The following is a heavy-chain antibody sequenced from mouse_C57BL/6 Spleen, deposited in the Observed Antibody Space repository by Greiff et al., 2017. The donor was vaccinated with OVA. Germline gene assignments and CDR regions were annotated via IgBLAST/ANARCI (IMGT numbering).Heavy chain of an antibody. CDR1: GFTFTDYY. V-gene: IGHV7-3*01. J-gene: IGHJ1*03. CDR2: IRNKANGYTT. D-gene: IGHD1-1*01. Sequence: EVKLMESGGGLVQPGGSLSLSCAASGFTFTDYYMSWVRQPPGKALEWLGFIRNKANGYTTEYSASVKGRFTISRDNSQSILYLQMNALRAEDSATYYCARYIGYYGSSRNWYFDVWGTGTTVTVSS. CDR3: ARYIGYYGSSRNWYFDV.